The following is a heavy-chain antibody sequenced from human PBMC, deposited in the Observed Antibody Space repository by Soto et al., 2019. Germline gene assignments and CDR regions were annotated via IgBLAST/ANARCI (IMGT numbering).Heavy chain of an antibody. CDR1: GGTFSSYA. CDR2: IIPIFGTA. D-gene: IGHD3-3*01. J-gene: IGHJ5*02. CDR3: ARDLDTYYDFWSGPGGGGSSWHFDP. V-gene: IGHV1-69*01. Sequence: QVQLVQSGAEVKKPGSSVKVSCKASGGTFSSYAISWVRQAPGQGLEWMGGIIPIFGTANYAQKFQGRVTITADESTSTAYMELSSLRSEDTAVYYCARDLDTYYDFWSGPGGGGSSWHFDPWGQGTLVTVSS.